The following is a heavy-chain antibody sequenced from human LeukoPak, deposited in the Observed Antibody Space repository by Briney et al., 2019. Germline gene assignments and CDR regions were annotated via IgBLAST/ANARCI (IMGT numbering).Heavy chain of an antibody. CDR3: ARGRGILWFGELLWERGNWFDP. CDR1: GGSISSSSYY. J-gene: IGHJ5*02. CDR2: IFYSGST. D-gene: IGHD3-10*01. Sequence: SETLSLTCAVSGGSISSSSYYWGWIRRPPGKGLEWIGNIFYSGSTYYNPSLKSRVTISVDTSKNHFSLKLSSVTAADTAVYYCARGRGILWFGELLWERGNWFDPWGQGTLVTVSS. V-gene: IGHV4-39*02.